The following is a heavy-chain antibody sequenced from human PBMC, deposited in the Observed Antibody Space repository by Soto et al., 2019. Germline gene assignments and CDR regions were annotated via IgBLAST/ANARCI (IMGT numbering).Heavy chain of an antibody. V-gene: IGHV4-31*03. D-gene: IGHD4-17*01. Sequence: QVQLQESGPGLVKPSQTLSLTCTVSGGSISSGGYYWSWIRQHPGKGLEWIGYIYYSGSTYYNPSLKSRVTISVDPSKNQFSLKLSSVTAADTAVYYCARVPDYGDYVPWFDPWGQGTLVTVSS. CDR3: ARVPDYGDYVPWFDP. CDR1: GGSISSGGYY. CDR2: IYYSGST. J-gene: IGHJ5*02.